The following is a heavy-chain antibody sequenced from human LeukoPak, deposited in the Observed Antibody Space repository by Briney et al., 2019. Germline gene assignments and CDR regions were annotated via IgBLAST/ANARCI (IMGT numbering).Heavy chain of an antibody. V-gene: IGHV3-30*04. D-gene: IGHD3-22*01. CDR3: ARVYDSSGYYIIPTYYYGMDV. CDR1: GFTFSSYA. J-gene: IGHJ6*02. CDR2: ISYDGSNK. Sequence: PGGSLRLSCAASGFTFSSYAMHWVRQAPGKGLEWVAVISYDGSNKYYADSVKGRFTISRDNSKNTLYLQMNSLRADDTAVYYCARVYDSSGYYIIPTYYYGMDVWGQETTVTVSS.